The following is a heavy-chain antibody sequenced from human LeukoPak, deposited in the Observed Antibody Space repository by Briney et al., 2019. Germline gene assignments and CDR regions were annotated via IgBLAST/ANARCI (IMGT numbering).Heavy chain of an antibody. CDR1: GFTFSRYW. D-gene: IGHD3-10*01. V-gene: IGHV3-7*01. Sequence: GGSLRLTCAASGFTFSRYWMSWVRQAPGKGLEWVANIKQDGSEKYYVDSVKGRFTISRDNAKNSLYLQMSSLRAEDTAVYYCARLLVYNSGGEAFDYWGQGTLVTVSS. CDR3: ARLLVYNSGGEAFDY. CDR2: IKQDGSEK. J-gene: IGHJ4*02.